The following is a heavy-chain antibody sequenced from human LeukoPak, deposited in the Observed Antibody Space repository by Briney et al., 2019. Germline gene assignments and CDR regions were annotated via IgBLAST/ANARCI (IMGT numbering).Heavy chain of an antibody. CDR1: GGSISSNSNY. Sequence: SETLSLTCSVSGGSISSNSNYWAWIRQPPGRGLEWIGSISYGGSTYYSPSLESRVTISVDTSKNQFSLKLSSVTAADTAVYYCARDIGDYGWFDPWGQGTLVTVSS. D-gene: IGHD3-16*01. CDR2: ISYGGST. V-gene: IGHV4-39*07. CDR3: ARDIGDYGWFDP. J-gene: IGHJ5*02.